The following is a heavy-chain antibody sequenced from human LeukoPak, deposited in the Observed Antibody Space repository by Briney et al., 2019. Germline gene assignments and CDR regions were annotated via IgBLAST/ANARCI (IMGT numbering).Heavy chain of an antibody. Sequence: GGSLRHSCAASGFTFSNSVLYWVRQAPGKGLEFVSGISHNDDTTYYANSVKGRFTISRDISKKTLYLQMGSLRPEDMAVYYCTRGPPRDRGRSFNPWGGAPRSLSPQ. CDR1: GFTFSNSV. J-gene: IGHJ2*01. CDR3: TRGPPRDRGRSFNP. V-gene: IGHV3-64*01. CDR2: ISHNDDTT. D-gene: IGHD1-14*01.